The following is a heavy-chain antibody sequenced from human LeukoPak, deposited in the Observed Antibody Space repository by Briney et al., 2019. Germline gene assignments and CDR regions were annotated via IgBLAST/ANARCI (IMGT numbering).Heavy chain of an antibody. D-gene: IGHD3-10*01. V-gene: IGHV3-9*01. CDR3: AKDGGSGSYFDYYYGMDV. CDR1: GFTFDDYA. CDR2: ISWNSGSI. J-gene: IGHJ6*02. Sequence: PGGSLRLSCAASGFTFDDYAMHWVRQAPGKGLEWVSGISWNSGSIGYADSVKGRFTISRDNAKNSLYLQMNSLRAEDTALYYCAKDGGSGSYFDYYYGMDVWGQGTTVTVSS.